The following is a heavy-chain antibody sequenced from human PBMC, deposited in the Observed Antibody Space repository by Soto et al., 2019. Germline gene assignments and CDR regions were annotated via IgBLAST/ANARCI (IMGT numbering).Heavy chain of an antibody. CDR3: ASSYYYDSSGYSSLYYYYGMDV. Sequence: QVQLVQSGAEVKKPGASVKVSCKASGYTFTSYAMHWVRQAPGQRLEWMGWINAGNGNTKYSQMFQGRVTITRDTPAGXAYMELSSLRSEDTAVYYCASSYYYDSSGYSSLYYYYGMDVWGQGTTVTVSS. V-gene: IGHV1-3*01. CDR2: INAGNGNT. D-gene: IGHD3-22*01. CDR1: GYTFTSYA. J-gene: IGHJ6*02.